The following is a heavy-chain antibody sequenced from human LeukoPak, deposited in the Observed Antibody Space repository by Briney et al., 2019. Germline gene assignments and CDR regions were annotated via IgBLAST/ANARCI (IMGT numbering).Heavy chain of an antibody. V-gene: IGHV3-23*01. CDR3: AKGHRDSSSFFEF. Sequence: GGSLRLSCAAFSGFAMSWVRQAPGKGLEWVSAINGRGDDTYYPDSVKGRFTISRDNSNNTLYLQMNSLRAEDTAVYYCAKGHRDSSSFFEFWGQGIPVTVYS. D-gene: IGHD4-11*01. CDR2: INGRGDDT. CDR1: SGFA. J-gene: IGHJ4*02.